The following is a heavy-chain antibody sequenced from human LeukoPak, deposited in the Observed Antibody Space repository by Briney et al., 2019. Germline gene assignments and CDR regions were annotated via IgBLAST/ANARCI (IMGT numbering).Heavy chain of an antibody. Sequence: ASVKVSCKASGYTFTSYGISWVRQAPGQGLEWMGWISAYNGNTNYAQKLQGRVTMTTDTSTSTAYMELRSLGSDDTAVYYCARAALFYSGSYSDNYWGQGTLVTVSS. CDR1: GYTFTSYG. CDR3: ARAALFYSGSYSDNY. CDR2: ISAYNGNT. V-gene: IGHV1-18*01. J-gene: IGHJ4*02. D-gene: IGHD1-26*01.